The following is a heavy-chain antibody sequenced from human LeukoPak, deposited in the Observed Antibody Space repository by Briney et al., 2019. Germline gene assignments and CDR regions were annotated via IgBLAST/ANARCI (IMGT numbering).Heavy chain of an antibody. Sequence: PGRSLRLSCAVSGFIFSSSAMSWVRQAPGKGLEWVSAISGGGDDTSYADSARGRFTVSRDNSKNTLYLQMNSLRAEDTAVYYCAKDSRESSGHFPYYYYYHYGLDVWGQGTTVTVSS. CDR3: AKDSRESSGHFPYYYYYHYGLDV. CDR1: GFIFSSSA. D-gene: IGHD3-22*01. J-gene: IGHJ6*02. V-gene: IGHV3-23*01. CDR2: ISGGGDDT.